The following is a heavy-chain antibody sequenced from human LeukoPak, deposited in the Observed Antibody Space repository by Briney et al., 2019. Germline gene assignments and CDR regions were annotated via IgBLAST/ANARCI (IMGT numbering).Heavy chain of an antibody. Sequence: GGSLRLSCAASGFTLSRNGMHWVRQAPGKGLEWVAFIRSDGSNKYYADSVKGRFTISRDNSKNTLYLQMNSLRAEDTAVYYCARRDGDFWGQGTLVTVSS. CDR3: ARRDGDF. V-gene: IGHV3-30*02. J-gene: IGHJ4*02. CDR1: GFTLSRNG. CDR2: IRSDGSNK.